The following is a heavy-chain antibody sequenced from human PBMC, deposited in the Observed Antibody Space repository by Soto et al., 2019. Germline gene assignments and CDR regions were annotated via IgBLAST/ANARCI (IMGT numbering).Heavy chain of an antibody. CDR2: IHGGGGAT. CDR1: GFTVSAYA. Sequence: EVQLLESGGGLVQPGGSLRLSCAASGFTVSAYAMGWVRQAPGKGLEWVSTIHGGGGATHYADSVKGRFTISRDDSKNTLYAQMNSLRAEDTAVYFCSKFEGHPLEYWYIDFWGRGTLVTVSS. CDR3: SKFEGHPLEYWYIDF. J-gene: IGHJ2*01. D-gene: IGHD1-1*01. V-gene: IGHV3-23*01.